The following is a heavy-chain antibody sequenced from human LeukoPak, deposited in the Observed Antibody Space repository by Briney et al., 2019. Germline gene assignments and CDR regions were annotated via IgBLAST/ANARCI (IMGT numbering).Heavy chain of an antibody. D-gene: IGHD5-24*01. CDR1: GGTFSTYA. Sequence: SVKVSCKASGGTFSTYAITWVRQAPGQGLEWMGRILPIFDMANYAQKLQGRVTITADKSTRTAYMELSSLRSDDTAVYYCARDGGWLQTQNHYYYHGMDVWGQGTTVTVSS. CDR3: ARDGGWLQTQNHYYYHGMDV. J-gene: IGHJ6*02. CDR2: ILPIFDMA. V-gene: IGHV1-69*04.